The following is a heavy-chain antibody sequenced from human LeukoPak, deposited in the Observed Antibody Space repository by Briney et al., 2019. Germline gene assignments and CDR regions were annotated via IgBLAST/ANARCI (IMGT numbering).Heavy chain of an antibody. D-gene: IGHD2-15*01. CDR3: ARDHFGSWYDY. CDR2: VYYSGST. Sequence: SETPSLTCTVSGVSIRNYYWSWIRQPPGKGLEWIGYVYYSGSTNYNPSLKSRVSISLDTSKNQVSLNLTSVTAADTAVYYCARDHFGSWYDYWGQGTLVTVSS. V-gene: IGHV4-59*01. CDR1: GVSIRNYY. J-gene: IGHJ4*02.